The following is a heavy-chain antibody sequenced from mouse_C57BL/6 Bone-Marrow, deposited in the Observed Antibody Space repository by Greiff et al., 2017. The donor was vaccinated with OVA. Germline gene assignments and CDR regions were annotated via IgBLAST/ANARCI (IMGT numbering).Heavy chain of an antibody. CDR1: GFNIKDDY. CDR3: TVYYSNSLFAY. D-gene: IGHD2-5*01. Sequence: EVKLMESGAELVRPGASVKLSCTASGFNIKDDYMHWVKQRPEQGLEWIGWIDPENGDTEYASKFQGKATITADTSSNTAYLQLSSLTSEDTAVYYCTVYYSNSLFAYWGQGTLVTVSA. CDR2: IDPENGDT. J-gene: IGHJ3*01. V-gene: IGHV14-4*01.